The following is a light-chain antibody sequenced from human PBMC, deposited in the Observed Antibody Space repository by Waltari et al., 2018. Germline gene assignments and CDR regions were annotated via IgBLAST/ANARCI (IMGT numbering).Light chain of an antibody. CDR3: VQAIAFPYS. J-gene: IGKJ2*03. V-gene: IGKV2-40*01. CDR1: QSLLHSNGNTY. Sequence: DIVMTQTPLSLPITPGEPASISCRSSQSLLHSNGNTYLHWYLQKPGQSPQLLIYGGSNRASGVPDRFSGSGSGTDFTLKIIKVEAEDVGVYYCVQAIAFPYSFGHGTKVEIK. CDR2: GGS.